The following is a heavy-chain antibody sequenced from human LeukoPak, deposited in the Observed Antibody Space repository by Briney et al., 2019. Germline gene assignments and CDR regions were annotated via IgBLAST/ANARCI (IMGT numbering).Heavy chain of an antibody. CDR1: GFTFSSYA. CDR2: ISSNGGST. CDR3: VKEFSGSHQSSTWYYFDY. V-gene: IGHV3-64D*06. Sequence: GGSLRLSCSASGFTFSSYAMHWVRQAPGKGLEYVSAISSNGGSTYYADSVKGRFTISRDNSKNTLYLQMSSLRAEDTAVYYCVKEFSGSHQSSTWYYFDYWGQGTLVTVSS. J-gene: IGHJ4*02. D-gene: IGHD1-26*01.